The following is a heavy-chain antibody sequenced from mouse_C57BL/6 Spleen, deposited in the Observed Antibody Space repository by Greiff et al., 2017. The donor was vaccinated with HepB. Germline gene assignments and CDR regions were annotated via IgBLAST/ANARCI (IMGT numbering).Heavy chain of an antibody. CDR3: SSWGAMDHFAWFAY. CDR1: GYTFTSYW. Sequence: QVQLQQPGAELVKPGASVKLSCKASGYTFTSYWMHWVKQRPGQGLEWIGNINPSNGGTNYNEKFKSKATLTVDKSSSTAYMQLRSLTSEDSAVYYCSSWGAMDHFAWFAYWGQGTLVTVSS. D-gene: IGHD1-1*02. J-gene: IGHJ3*01. V-gene: IGHV1-53*01. CDR2: INPSNGGT.